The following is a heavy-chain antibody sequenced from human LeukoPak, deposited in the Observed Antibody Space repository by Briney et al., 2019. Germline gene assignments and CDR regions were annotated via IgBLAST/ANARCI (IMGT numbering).Heavy chain of an antibody. CDR1: GFTFSSYW. J-gene: IGHJ4*02. CDR2: IKPDGSET. CDR3: VRSLRSADF. Sequence: GGSLRLSCVASGFTFSSYWMSWVRQAPGKGLECVANIKPDGSETYYVDSVKGRFTISRDNAKNTLFLQMDSLRPEDTAVYYCVRSLRSADFWGQGTLVTVSS. V-gene: IGHV3-7*01.